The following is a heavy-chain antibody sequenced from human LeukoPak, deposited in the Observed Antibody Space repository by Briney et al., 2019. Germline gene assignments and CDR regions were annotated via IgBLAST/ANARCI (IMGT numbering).Heavy chain of an antibody. CDR2: IYYTGSH. CDR3: ARAFSGSGSYYSEMLYYYYYMDV. CDR1: TGSISSYY. Sequence: PSETLSLTCTFSTGSISSYYWSWIRQPPGKRLEWIGYIYYTGSHTYNPSLKSRVTISVDTSKNQISLKLNSVTAADTAVYYCARAFSGSGSYYSEMLYYYYYMDVWGKGTTVTISS. J-gene: IGHJ6*03. D-gene: IGHD3-10*01. V-gene: IGHV4-59*01.